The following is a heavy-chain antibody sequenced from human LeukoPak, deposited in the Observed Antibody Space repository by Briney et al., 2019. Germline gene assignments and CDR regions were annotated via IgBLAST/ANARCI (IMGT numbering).Heavy chain of an antibody. Sequence: GGSLRLSCAASELTFSGYWMNWVRQAPGKGPEWVANINQDGSEKHYVDSVKGRFTISRDNAKNSLFRQMNSLRVEDTAVFYCARDGFVGAADYWGQGTLVTVSS. CDR3: ARDGFVGAADY. CDR2: INQDGSEK. D-gene: IGHD6-13*01. CDR1: ELTFSGYW. J-gene: IGHJ4*02. V-gene: IGHV3-7*01.